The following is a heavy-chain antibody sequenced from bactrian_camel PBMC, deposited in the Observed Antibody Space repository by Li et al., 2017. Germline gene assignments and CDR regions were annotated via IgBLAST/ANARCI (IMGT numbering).Heavy chain of an antibody. CDR3: AADAVNLQMARWYTY. D-gene: IGHD2*01. Sequence: QLVESGGGSVQAGGSLRLSCGASGSIYGDACVGSGFTFSNYYMAWFRQAPGKEREAVAAIDIRGSPTYTYSVSGRFSISRDNAENTLYLQMNNLKVEDTAEYYCAADAVNLQMARWYTYWGQGTQVTVS. J-gene: IGHJ4*01. V-gene: IGHV3S67*01. CDR1: GSIYGDACVGSGFTFSNYY. CDR2: IDIRGSP.